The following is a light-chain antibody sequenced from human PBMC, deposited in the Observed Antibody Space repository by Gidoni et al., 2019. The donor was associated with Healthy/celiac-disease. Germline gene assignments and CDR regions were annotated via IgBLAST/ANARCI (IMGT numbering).Light chain of an antibody. CDR1: QSVSSY. CDR2: DAS. V-gene: IGKV3-11*01. J-gene: IGKJ1*01. Sequence: EIVLTPSPATLSLSPGERATLSCRASQSVSSYLAWYQQKPGKAPRLLIYDASNRATGIPARFSGSGSGTDFTLTISSLETEDFAVYYCQQRSNWLWTFGQGTKVEIK. CDR3: QQRSNWLWT.